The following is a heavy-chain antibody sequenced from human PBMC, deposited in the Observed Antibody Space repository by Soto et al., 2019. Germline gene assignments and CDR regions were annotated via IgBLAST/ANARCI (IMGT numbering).Heavy chain of an antibody. Sequence: EVQLLESGGGLVQPGGSLRLSCAASGITFNAYAMTWVRQAPGKGLEWVSAIGGSGGNRYYAASVKGRLTISRDNSKHTLDLQMSRLRVEDTAVYYCARVASDYINSVDHWGQGILVTVSS. D-gene: IGHD4-4*01. J-gene: IGHJ4*02. CDR2: IGGSGGNR. CDR1: GITFNAYA. V-gene: IGHV3-23*01. CDR3: ARVASDYINSVDH.